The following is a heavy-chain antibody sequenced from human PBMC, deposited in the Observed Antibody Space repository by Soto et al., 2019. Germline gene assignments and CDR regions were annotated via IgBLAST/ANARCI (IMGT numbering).Heavy chain of an antibody. CDR3: AKDQSGYDHYAMDV. CDR1: GFTFSSYG. V-gene: IGHV3-30*18. Sequence: QVQLVESGGGVVQPGRSLRLSCAASGFTFSSYGMHWVRQAPGKGLEWVAVISYDGPNRNHADSVKGRFTISRDNSKNTLHLQTNSLISEDTAVYYCAKDQSGYDHYAMDVWGQGTAVTVSS. CDR2: ISYDGPNR. D-gene: IGHD3-3*01. J-gene: IGHJ6*02.